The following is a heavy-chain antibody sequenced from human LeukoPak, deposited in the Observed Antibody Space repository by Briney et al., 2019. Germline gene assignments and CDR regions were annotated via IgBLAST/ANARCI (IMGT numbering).Heavy chain of an antibody. D-gene: IGHD2-15*01. CDR3: ARHRKSSGSYAGYFDL. CDR1: VDSISSSSYY. V-gene: IGHV4-39*01. J-gene: IGHJ2*01. CDR2: IYYGGST. Sequence: SETLSLTCTVSVDSISSSSYYLVWIRQPPGKGLEWIGTIYYGGSTYYNPSLKSRVTISVDTSKTQFSLRLSSVTAADTAVYHCARHRKSSGSYAGYFDLWGRGTLVTVSS.